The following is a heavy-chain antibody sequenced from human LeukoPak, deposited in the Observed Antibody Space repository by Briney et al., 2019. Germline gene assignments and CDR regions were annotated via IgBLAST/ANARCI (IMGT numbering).Heavy chain of an antibody. D-gene: IGHD6-19*01. Sequence: SETLSLTCTVSGGSISSYYWSWIRQPPGKGLEWIGYIYYSGSTNYNPSLKSRVTISVDTSKNQFSLKLSSVTAADTAVYYCARHGGIAVATNVNAFDIWGQGTMVTVSS. CDR3: ARHGGIAVATNVNAFDI. CDR1: GGSISSYY. CDR2: IYYSGST. V-gene: IGHV4-59*08. J-gene: IGHJ3*02.